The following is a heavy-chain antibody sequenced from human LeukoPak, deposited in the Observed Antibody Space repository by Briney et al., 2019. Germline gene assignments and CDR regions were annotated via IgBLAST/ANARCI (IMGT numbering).Heavy chain of an antibody. Sequence: SQTLSLTCAVSGGSISSGGYSWSWIRQPPGKGLEWIGYIYHSGSTYYNPSLKSRATISVDRSKNQFSLKLSSVTAADTAVYYCARAPVEMATIYFDYWGQGTLVTVSS. CDR3: ARAPVEMATIYFDY. CDR2: IYHSGST. J-gene: IGHJ4*02. CDR1: GGSISSGGYS. V-gene: IGHV4-30-2*01. D-gene: IGHD5-12*01.